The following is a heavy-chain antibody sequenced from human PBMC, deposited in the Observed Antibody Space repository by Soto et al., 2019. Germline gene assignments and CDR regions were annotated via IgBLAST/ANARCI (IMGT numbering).Heavy chain of an antibody. Sequence: WGSLRLSCAASGFTFSSYEMNWVRQAPWKGLEWVSYISSSGSTIYYADSVKCRFTISRDNAKNSLYLQMNSLRAEDTAVYYCARVVQMATISGWGQGTLLTVSS. CDR1: GFTFSSYE. CDR3: ARVVQMATISG. V-gene: IGHV3-48*03. J-gene: IGHJ4*02. D-gene: IGHD5-12*01. CDR2: ISSSGSTI.